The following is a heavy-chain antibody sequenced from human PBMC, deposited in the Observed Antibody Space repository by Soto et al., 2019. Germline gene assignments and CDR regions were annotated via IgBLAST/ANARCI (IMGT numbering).Heavy chain of an antibody. CDR3: AKFFVETGSNSGWPWSFHY. CDR1: GFTFSNYA. Sequence: EVQLLESGGGLVQPGRSLRLSCAASGFTFSNYAMSWVRQAPGQGLDWVSAISGSGGTTSYADSVKGRFTISRENSKNPLFLQMNSLRAEDAAVYYCAKFFVETGSNSGWPWSFHYWGQGTLVTVSS. V-gene: IGHV3-23*01. D-gene: IGHD6-25*01. CDR2: ISGSGGTT. J-gene: IGHJ4*02.